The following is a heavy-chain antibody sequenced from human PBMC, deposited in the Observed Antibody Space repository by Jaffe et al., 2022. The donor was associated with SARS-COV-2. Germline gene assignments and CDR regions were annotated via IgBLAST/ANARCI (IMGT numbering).Heavy chain of an antibody. CDR3: ARWPSTWRNTARRYYYYGMDV. CDR2: IKQDGSEK. D-gene: IGHD3-3*01. CDR1: GFTFSSYW. V-gene: IGHV3-7*03. Sequence: EVQLVESGGGLVQPGGSLRLSCAASGFTFSSYWMSWVRQAPGKGLEWVANIKQDGSEKYYVDSVKGRFTISRDNAKNSLYLQMNSLRAEDTAVYYCARWPSTWRNTARRYYYYGMDVWGQGTTVTVSS. J-gene: IGHJ6*02.